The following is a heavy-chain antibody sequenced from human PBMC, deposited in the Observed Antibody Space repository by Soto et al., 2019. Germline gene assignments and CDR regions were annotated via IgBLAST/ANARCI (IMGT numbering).Heavy chain of an antibody. CDR1: GGSISSYY. CDR3: ARGTLTSYFDY. J-gene: IGHJ4*02. Sequence: SETLSITCTVSGGSISSYYWSWIRQPPGKGLEWIGYFYYSGSTNYNPSLKSRVTISVDTSKNQFSLKLNSVTAADTAVYYCARGTLTSYFDYWGQGTLVTVSS. V-gene: IGHV4-59*01. CDR2: FYYSGST.